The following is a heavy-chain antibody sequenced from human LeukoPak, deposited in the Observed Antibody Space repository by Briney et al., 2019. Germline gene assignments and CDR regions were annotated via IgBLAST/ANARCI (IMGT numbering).Heavy chain of an antibody. V-gene: IGHV1-2*02. CDR3: ARCVGGNSGEDYYGMDV. J-gene: IGHJ6*02. D-gene: IGHD4-23*01. CDR1: GYTFTGYY. CDR2: INPNSGGT. Sequence: GASVKVSCKASGYTFTGYYMHWVRQAPGQGLEWMGWINPNSGGTNYAQKFQGRVTMTRDTSISTAYMELSRLRSDDTAVYYCARCVGGNSGEDYYGMDVWGQGTTVTVSS.